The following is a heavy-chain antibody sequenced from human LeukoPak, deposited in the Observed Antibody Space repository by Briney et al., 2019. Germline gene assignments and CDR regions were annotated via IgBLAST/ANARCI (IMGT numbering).Heavy chain of an antibody. Sequence: SETLSLTCTVSGGSISSYYWSWIRQPAGKGLEWIGRIYTSGSTNYNPSLKSRVTMSVDTSKNQFSLKLSSVTAADTAGYYCARDWDNWNYAQNWFDPWGQGTLVTVSS. CDR2: IYTSGST. CDR1: GGSISSYY. CDR3: ARDWDNWNYAQNWFDP. D-gene: IGHD1-7*01. J-gene: IGHJ5*02. V-gene: IGHV4-4*07.